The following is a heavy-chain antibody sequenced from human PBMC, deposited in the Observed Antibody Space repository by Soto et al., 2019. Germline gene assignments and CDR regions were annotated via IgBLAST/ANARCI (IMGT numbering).Heavy chain of an antibody. Sequence: SETLSLTCTVSGASISSSNYYWGWIRQPPGRGLEWIRTMYYSGRTYYNPSLKSRVTTSVDTSKNQFSLKLSAVTATDTAVYYCARHGNTVTTGYYYGMDVWGQGTTVTVSS. D-gene: IGHD4-17*01. V-gene: IGHV4-39*01. CDR2: MYYSGRT. CDR1: GASISSSNYY. CDR3: ARHGNTVTTGYYYGMDV. J-gene: IGHJ6*02.